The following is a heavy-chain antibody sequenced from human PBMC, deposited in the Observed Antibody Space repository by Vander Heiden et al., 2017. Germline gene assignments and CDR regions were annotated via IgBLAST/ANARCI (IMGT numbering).Heavy chain of an antibody. CDR1: CVAISSESYY. D-gene: IGHD2-21*02. V-gene: IGHV4-39*02. Sequence: HLQLQESGPGLVKPSETLSLTCIVYCVAISSESYYWGWVRQTPDMGLEWIASVSYRGSTYYNPSLKSRVSISVDLSKNHFSLKVSSVTAADTAVYYCTSRGGDNSDMDVWGQGTTVTVSS. CDR3: TSRGGDNSDMDV. J-gene: IGHJ6*02. CDR2: VSYRGST.